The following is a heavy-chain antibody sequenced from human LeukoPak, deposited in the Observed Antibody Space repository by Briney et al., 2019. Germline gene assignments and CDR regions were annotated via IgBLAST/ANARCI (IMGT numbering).Heavy chain of an antibody. V-gene: IGHV4-39*01. CDR1: GGSISSGSYY. Sequence: SETLSLTCTVSGGSISSGSYYWGWIRQPPGKGLEWIGNIYYSGSTYYNPSLTSRVTISVDTSKNQFSLKLTSVTAADTAVYYCAGLAVSSSSPFDYWGQGTLVTVSS. J-gene: IGHJ4*02. CDR2: IYYSGST. CDR3: AGLAVSSSSPFDY. D-gene: IGHD6-6*01.